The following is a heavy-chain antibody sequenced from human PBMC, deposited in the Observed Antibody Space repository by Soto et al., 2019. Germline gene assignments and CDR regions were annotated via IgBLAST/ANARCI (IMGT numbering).Heavy chain of an antibody. V-gene: IGHV3-48*03. Sequence: GGSLRLSCAASGFTFSSYEMNWVRQAPGKGLEWVSYISSSGSTIYYADSVKGRFTISRDNANNSLYLQMNSLRAEDMAVYYCARAHKGRYYYYGMEVWGQGTTVTVS. CDR1: GFTFSSYE. J-gene: IGHJ6*02. CDR2: ISSSGSTI. CDR3: ARAHKGRYYYYGMEV.